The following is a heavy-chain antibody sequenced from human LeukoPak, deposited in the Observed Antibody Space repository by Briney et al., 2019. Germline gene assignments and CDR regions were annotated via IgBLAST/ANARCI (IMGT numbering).Heavy chain of an antibody. CDR2: IYHSGST. V-gene: IGHV4-38-2*01. Sequence: PSETLSLTCAVSGYSISIGYYWGWIRQPPGKGLEWIGSIYHSGSTYYNPSLKSRVTISVDTSKNQFSLKLSSVTAADTAVYYCARHNNYDFWSGYFDYWGQGTLVTVSS. CDR1: GYSISIGYY. CDR3: ARHNNYDFWSGYFDY. D-gene: IGHD3-3*01. J-gene: IGHJ4*02.